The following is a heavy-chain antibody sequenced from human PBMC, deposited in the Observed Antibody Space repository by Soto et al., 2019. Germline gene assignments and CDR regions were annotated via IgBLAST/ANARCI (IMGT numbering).Heavy chain of an antibody. V-gene: IGHV3-23*01. CDR3: AKGRDAVVSVFDV. D-gene: IGHD2-15*01. J-gene: IGHJ3*01. Sequence: GGSLRLSCAASGFTFNNYAMTWIRQAPGKGLEWVATVSDSGETSLSADPVKGRFTISRDNSKSTVFLHMNSLRAEDTAVYYCAKGRDAVVSVFDVWGQGTMVTVSS. CDR2: VSDSGETS. CDR1: GFTFNNYA.